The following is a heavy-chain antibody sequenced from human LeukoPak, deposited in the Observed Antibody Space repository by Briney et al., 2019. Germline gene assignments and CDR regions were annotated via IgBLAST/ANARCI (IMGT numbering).Heavy chain of an antibody. CDR1: GYDFNKNA. CDR2: INSLTGNV. Sequence: GASVKVSCKSFGYDFNKNAFHWVRQSPGQGLEWLGWINSLTGNVKYSQKFQGRLTITRDTSATTTYMELSSLTTEDTADYFCARDQRNGYYYYYGMDVWGQGTTVTVSS. J-gene: IGHJ6*01. CDR3: ARDQRNGYYYYYGMDV. D-gene: IGHD2-8*01. V-gene: IGHV1-3*01.